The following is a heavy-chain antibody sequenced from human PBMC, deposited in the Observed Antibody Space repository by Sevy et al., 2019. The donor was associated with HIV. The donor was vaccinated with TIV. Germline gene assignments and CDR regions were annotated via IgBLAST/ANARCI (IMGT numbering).Heavy chain of an antibody. V-gene: IGHV1-69*13. CDR3: ATMGLRYYSGSSSYQGDWFDP. Sequence: ASVKVSCKASGGTFSSYGISWVRQAPGQGLEWMGGIIPILGTVNYAQKFQGRVTITADESTKTAYMELSSLRSEDTAVYYCATMGLRYYSGSSSYQGDWFDPWGQGTLVTVSS. CDR2: IIPILGTV. D-gene: IGHD2-15*01. CDR1: GGTFSSYG. J-gene: IGHJ5*02.